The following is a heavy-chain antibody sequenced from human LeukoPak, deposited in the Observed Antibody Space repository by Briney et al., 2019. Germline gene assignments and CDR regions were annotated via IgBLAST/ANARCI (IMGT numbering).Heavy chain of an antibody. V-gene: IGHV3-48*03. CDR2: IGPSDSPK. CDR3: TRGDPHADF. Sequence: GGTLRLSCAASGFLFSTYEMNWVRQAPGKGLEWVSYIGPSDSPKFYEDSVQGRFTSPRDDAHNTLYLDMSRLTAENTGVYYCTRGDPHADFWGDGTLVTVSS. CDR1: GFLFSTYE. J-gene: IGHJ5*01.